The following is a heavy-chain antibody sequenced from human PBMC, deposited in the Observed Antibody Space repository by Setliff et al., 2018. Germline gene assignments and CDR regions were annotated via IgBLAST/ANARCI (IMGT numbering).Heavy chain of an antibody. Sequence: SETLSLTCTVSGGSISSYYWSWIRQPPGKGLEWIGHIYYTGSTNYNASLKSRVTISLDTSRDQFSLKLTSVTAADAAVCYCARARYSSGYYGGSYAYFYMDAWGKGATVTVSS. CDR1: GGSISSYY. J-gene: IGHJ6*03. CDR2: IYYTGST. V-gene: IGHV4-59*08. CDR3: ARARYSSGYYGGSYAYFYMDA. D-gene: IGHD3-22*01.